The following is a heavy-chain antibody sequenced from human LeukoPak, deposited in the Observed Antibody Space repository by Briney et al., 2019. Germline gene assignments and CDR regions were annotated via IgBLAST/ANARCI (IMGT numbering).Heavy chain of an antibody. CDR3: ARHSSSSGASTWFDP. D-gene: IGHD6-6*01. CDR1: GGSISSSSYY. V-gene: IGHV4-39*01. J-gene: IGHJ5*02. Sequence: SETLSLTCTVSGGSISSSSYYWGWIRQPPGKGLEWIGSIYYSGSTYYNPSLKSRVTISVDTSKNQFSLKLSSVTAADTAVYYCARHSSSSGASTWFDPWGQGTLVTVSS. CDR2: IYYSGST.